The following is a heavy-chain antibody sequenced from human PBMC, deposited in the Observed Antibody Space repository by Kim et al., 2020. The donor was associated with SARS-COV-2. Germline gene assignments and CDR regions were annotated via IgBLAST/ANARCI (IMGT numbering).Heavy chain of an antibody. D-gene: IGHD5-18*01. J-gene: IGHJ4*02. CDR3: ARARAWITIFNTAMAPRGYYFDY. CDR1: GGSFSGYY. V-gene: IGHV4-34*01. Sequence: SETLSLTCAVYGGSFSGYYWSWIRQPPGKGLEWIGEINHSGSTNYNPSLKSRVTISVDTSKNQFSLKLSSVTAADTAVYYCARARAWITIFNTAMAPRGYYFDYWGQGTLVTVSS. CDR2: INHSGST.